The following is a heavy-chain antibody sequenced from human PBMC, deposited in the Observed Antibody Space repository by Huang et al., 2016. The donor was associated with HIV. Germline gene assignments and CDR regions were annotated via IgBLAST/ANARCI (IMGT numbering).Heavy chain of an antibody. CDR1: GFIFSNFG. CDR2: MSYDGRSD. CDR3: AKESRWFSDFDQ. Sequence: QVQLVESGGGVVQPGTSLRLSCAASGFIFSNFGMHWVRQAPGKVVEWVAVMSYDGRSDRYSDSVKGRFTISRDNDKNTLSLEMNRLRHDDTAVYYCAKESRWFSDFDQWGQGTLVTVSS. D-gene: IGHD2-15*01. J-gene: IGHJ5*02. V-gene: IGHV3-30*18.